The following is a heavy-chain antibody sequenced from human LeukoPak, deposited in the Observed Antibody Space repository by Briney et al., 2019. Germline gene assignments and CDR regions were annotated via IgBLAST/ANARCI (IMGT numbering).Heavy chain of an antibody. Sequence: SVKVSCKASGGTFSSYAISWVRQAPGQGLEWMGGIIPIFGTANYAQKFQGRVTITADKSTSTAYMELSSLRSEDTAVYYCATYRRAVFYGSRAYLFHYWGQGTQVTVSS. CDR2: IIPIFGTA. J-gene: IGHJ4*02. CDR3: ATYRRAVFYGSRAYLFHY. CDR1: GGTFSSYA. D-gene: IGHD3-10*01. V-gene: IGHV1-69*06.